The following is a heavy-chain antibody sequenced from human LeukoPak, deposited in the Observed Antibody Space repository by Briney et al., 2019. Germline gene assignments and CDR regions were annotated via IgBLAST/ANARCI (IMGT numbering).Heavy chain of an antibody. D-gene: IGHD4-17*01. CDR2: ISSSSSTI. CDR1: GVTFEDYY. V-gene: IGHV3-11*04. Sequence: GGSLRLSCKGSGVTFEDYYLSWIRQAPGKGLEWVSYISSSSSTIYYADSVKGRFTISRDNAKNSLYLQMNSLRAEDTAVYYCAREKYGDYLRDAFDIWGQGTMVTVSS. J-gene: IGHJ3*02. CDR3: AREKYGDYLRDAFDI.